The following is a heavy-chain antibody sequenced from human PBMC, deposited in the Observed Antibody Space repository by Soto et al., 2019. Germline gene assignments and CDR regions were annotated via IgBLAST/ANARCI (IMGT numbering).Heavy chain of an antibody. J-gene: IGHJ4*02. V-gene: IGHV3-74*01. D-gene: IGHD2-8*02. CDR1: GFTFSSDW. Sequence: EVQLVESGGGLVQPGGSLRLSCAASGFTFSSDWMHWVRQAAGKGLVWVSRINMDGSSTNYADSVKGRFTISRYNAKNTLYLQMNSLRAEDTAVYYCARGPRGVYGNDYWGQGALVTVSS. CDR2: INMDGSST. CDR3: ARGPRGVYGNDY.